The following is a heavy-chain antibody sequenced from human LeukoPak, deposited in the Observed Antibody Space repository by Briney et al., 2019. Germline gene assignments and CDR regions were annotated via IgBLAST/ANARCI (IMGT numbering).Heavy chain of an antibody. Sequence: GGSLRLSCAASGLTFSSYSMNWGRRAAGPGLKWVSSIISSSSYIYYADSVKGRFTISRDNAKNSLYLQMNSLRAEDTAVYYCAKNREMATYHFDYWGQGTLVTVSS. V-gene: IGHV3-21*01. J-gene: IGHJ4*02. CDR1: GLTFSSYS. CDR2: IISSSSYI. CDR3: AKNREMATYHFDY. D-gene: IGHD5-24*01.